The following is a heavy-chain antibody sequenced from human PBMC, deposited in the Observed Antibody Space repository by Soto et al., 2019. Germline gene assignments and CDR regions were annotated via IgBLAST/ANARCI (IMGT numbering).Heavy chain of an antibody. Sequence: GGSLRLSCAASGFTFSDYYMSWIRQAPGKGLEWVSYISSSGSTIYYADSVKGRFTISRDNAKNSLYLQMNSLRAEDTAVYYCARAESGYSSSWEQYYYMDVWGKGTTVTVSS. J-gene: IGHJ6*03. CDR1: GFTFSDYY. V-gene: IGHV3-11*01. CDR3: ARAESGYSSSWEQYYYMDV. D-gene: IGHD6-13*01. CDR2: ISSSGSTI.